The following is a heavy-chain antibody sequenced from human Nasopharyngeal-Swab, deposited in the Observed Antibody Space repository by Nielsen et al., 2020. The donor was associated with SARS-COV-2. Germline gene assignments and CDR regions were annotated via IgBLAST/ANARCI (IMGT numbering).Heavy chain of an antibody. CDR3: ARSGELRFLEWLNTRPDY. J-gene: IGHJ4*02. CDR2: IGNAGDT. V-gene: IGHV3-13*01. CDR1: GLTLRSYD. D-gene: IGHD3-3*01. Sequence: GGSLRLSCAASGLTLRSYDMHWVRQGTGKGLEWVSAIGNAGDTYYPGSVKGRFTISRENAKNSLYLQMNSLRAEDTAVYYCARSGELRFLEWLNTRPDYWGQGTLVTVSS.